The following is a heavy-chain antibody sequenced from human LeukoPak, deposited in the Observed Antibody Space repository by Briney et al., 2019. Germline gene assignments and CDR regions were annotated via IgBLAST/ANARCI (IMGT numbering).Heavy chain of an antibody. CDR3: ARAPSLVTMVRGVPIPIFDY. D-gene: IGHD3-10*01. J-gene: IGHJ4*02. CDR1: GFTVSSNY. Sequence: GGSLRLSCAASGFTVSSNYMSWVRQAPGKGLEWVSVIYSGGSTYYADSVKGRFTISRDNSKNTLYLQMNSLRAEDTAVYYCARAPSLVTMVRGVPIPIFDYWGQGTLVTVSS. CDR2: IYSGGST. V-gene: IGHV3-53*01.